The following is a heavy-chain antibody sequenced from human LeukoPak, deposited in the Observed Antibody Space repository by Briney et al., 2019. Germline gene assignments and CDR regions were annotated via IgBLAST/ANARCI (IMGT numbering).Heavy chain of an antibody. V-gene: IGHV3-23*01. J-gene: IGHJ4*02. CDR2: ISDSGGST. Sequence: GGSLRLSCAASGFTVSSNYMSWVRQAPGKGLEWVSGISDSGGSTYYADSVKGRFTISRDNSKKTLYLQMNSLRAEDTAVYYCATDYTPYVGASADWGQGTLVTVSS. D-gene: IGHD1-26*01. CDR1: GFTVSSNY. CDR3: ATDYTPYVGASAD.